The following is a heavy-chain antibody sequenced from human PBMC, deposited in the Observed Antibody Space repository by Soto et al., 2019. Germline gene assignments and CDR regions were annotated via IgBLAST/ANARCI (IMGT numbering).Heavy chain of an antibody. J-gene: IGHJ5*02. D-gene: IGHD2-15*01. CDR1: GYTFTSYG. CDR2: ISAYNGNT. V-gene: IGHV1-18*01. Sequence: ASVKVSCKASGYTFTSYGISWVRQAPGQGLEWMGWISAYNGNTNYAQKLQGRVTMTTDTSTSTAYMELRSLRSDDTAVYYCARRILGYCSGGSCYSEDWFDPWGQGTLVTVSS. CDR3: ARRILGYCSGGSCYSEDWFDP.